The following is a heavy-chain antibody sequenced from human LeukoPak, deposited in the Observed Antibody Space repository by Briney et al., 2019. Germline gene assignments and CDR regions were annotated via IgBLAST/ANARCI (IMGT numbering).Heavy chain of an antibody. J-gene: IGHJ3*02. CDR1: GGTFSSYA. V-gene: IGHV1-69*11. CDR3: ASYPSLYGAFDI. D-gene: IGHD2-8*01. CDR2: IIPILGTA. Sequence: SVKVSCKASGGTFSSYAISWVRQAPGQGLEWMGRIIPILGTANYAQKFQGRVTITTDESTSTAYMELSSLRSEDTAVYYCASYPSLYGAFDIWGQGTMVTVSS.